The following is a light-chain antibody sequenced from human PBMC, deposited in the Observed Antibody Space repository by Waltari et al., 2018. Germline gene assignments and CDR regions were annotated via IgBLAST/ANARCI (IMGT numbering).Light chain of an antibody. CDR2: KAS. V-gene: IGKV1-5*03. J-gene: IGKJ1*01. CDR1: QSISSW. CDR3: QQYNSYSRT. Sequence: DIQSTQSPYTLSAPVGDRVTITCRLSQSISSWLEWYQQKPGQAPKLLIYKASSLESGVPSRFSGSGSGTEFTLTISSLQPDDFATYYCQQYNSYSRTFGQGTKVEIK.